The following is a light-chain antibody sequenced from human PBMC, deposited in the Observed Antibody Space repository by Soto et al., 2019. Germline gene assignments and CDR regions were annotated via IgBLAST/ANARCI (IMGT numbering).Light chain of an antibody. CDR2: AAS. J-gene: IGKJ4*01. Sequence: MQITKSPYSRAASEGSSRSTTYQANKGISNYLAWYQQRPGKVPKPLIYAASTLQSGVPSRFRGSESGTDFTITISCVQAEDFETYFCPQLNSYQLIFGGGTKVDIK. CDR3: PQLNSYQLI. CDR1: KGISNY. V-gene: IGKV1-16*01.